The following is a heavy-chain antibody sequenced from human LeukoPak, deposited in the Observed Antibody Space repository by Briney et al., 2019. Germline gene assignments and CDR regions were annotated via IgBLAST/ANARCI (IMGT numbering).Heavy chain of an antibody. D-gene: IGHD6-13*01. V-gene: IGHV3-74*01. J-gene: IGHJ6*03. CDR3: AKDARPLAAAPYYYYMDV. Sequence: GGSLRLSCAASGFTFSTYWMHWVRQVPGKGLVWVSRINNDGSRTTYADSVKGRFTISRDNAKNTVYLQMNSLRAEDTAVYYCAKDARPLAAAPYYYYMDVWGKGTTVTVSS. CDR2: INNDGSRT. CDR1: GFTFSTYW.